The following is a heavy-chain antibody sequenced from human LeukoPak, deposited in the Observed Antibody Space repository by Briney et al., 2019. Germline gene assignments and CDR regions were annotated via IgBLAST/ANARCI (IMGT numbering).Heavy chain of an antibody. Sequence: SETLSLTCTVSGYSISSGSYWGWIRQPPGKGLEWIGTIYHSGITYYNPSLKSRVTISVDTSKNQFSLKLTSVTAADTAVYYCAKVYCSGGSCYSSDAFDIWGQGTMVTVSS. D-gene: IGHD2-15*01. CDR3: AKVYCSGGSCYSSDAFDI. CDR2: IYHSGIT. V-gene: IGHV4-38-2*02. J-gene: IGHJ3*02. CDR1: GYSISSGSY.